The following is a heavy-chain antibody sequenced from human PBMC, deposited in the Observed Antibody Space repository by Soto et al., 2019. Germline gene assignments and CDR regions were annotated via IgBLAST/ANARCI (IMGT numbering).Heavy chain of an antibody. J-gene: IGHJ4*03. Sequence: GRSLRLSCAASGFNFSAYGMHWVRQAPGTGLELVALLSFDASKKYYADSVKGRFTISRDTSRNTLYLQMNSLRVEDRAVNYCSVGVADWGQRTRVTVSS. CDR2: LSFDASKK. V-gene: IGHV3-30*03. D-gene: IGHD1-26*01. CDR1: GFNFSAYG. CDR3: SVGVAD.